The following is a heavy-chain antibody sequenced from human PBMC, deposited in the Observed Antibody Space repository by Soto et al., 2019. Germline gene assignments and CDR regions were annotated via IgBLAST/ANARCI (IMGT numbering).Heavy chain of an antibody. J-gene: IGHJ4*02. V-gene: IGHV3-30-3*01. CDR2: ISYDGSNK. D-gene: IGHD5-18*01. CDR1: GFTFSSYA. CDR3: ARDLGGVQLWFPFDY. Sequence: ESGGGVVQPGRSLRLSCAASGFTFSSYAMHWVRQAPGKGLEWVAVISYDGSNKYYADSVKGRFTISRDNSKNTLYLQMNSLRAEDTAVYYCARDLGGVQLWFPFDYWGQGTLVTVSS.